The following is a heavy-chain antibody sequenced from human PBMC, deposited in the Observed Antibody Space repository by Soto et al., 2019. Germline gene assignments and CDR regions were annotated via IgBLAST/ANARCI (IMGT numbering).Heavy chain of an antibody. CDR1: GFTFSSYG. CDR3: AKGGVVVPAAGDYYYGMDV. CDR2: ISYDGSNK. D-gene: IGHD2-2*01. Sequence: QVQLVESGGGVVQPGRSLRLSCAASGFTFSSYGMHWVRQAPGKGLEWVAVISYDGSNKYYADSVKGRFTISRDNSKNTLYLQMNSLRAEDTAVYYCAKGGVVVPAAGDYYYGMDVWGQGTTVTVSS. V-gene: IGHV3-30*18. J-gene: IGHJ6*02.